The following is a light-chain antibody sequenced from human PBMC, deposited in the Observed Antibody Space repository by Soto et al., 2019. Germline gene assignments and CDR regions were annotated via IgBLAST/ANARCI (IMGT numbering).Light chain of an antibody. CDR1: ESISSH. Sequence: DIQLTQSPSSLSSSVGDRATISCRASESISSHLHWYQQKPGQAPKLLIYAASRLPNGIPSRFSGSGSGTDFTLTISNLQPEDFAIYYCQQRYSSLSVTFGPGTRVEIK. CDR2: AAS. J-gene: IGKJ5*01. CDR3: QQRYSSLSVT. V-gene: IGKV1-39*01.